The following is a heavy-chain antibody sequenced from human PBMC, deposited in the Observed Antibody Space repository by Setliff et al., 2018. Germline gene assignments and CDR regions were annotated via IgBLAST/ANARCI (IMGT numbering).Heavy chain of an antibody. Sequence: GGSLRLSCAASGFTFSSFWMAWVRQSPGRGLEWVANINQDGSGKFYVDSVKGRFTISRDNAKNSLYLQMDSLRPEDTAVYYCAKVKKQLIRGSGLDLWGQGTLVTVSS. V-gene: IGHV3-7*01. CDR1: GFTFSSFW. D-gene: IGHD3-10*01. J-gene: IGHJ5*02. CDR2: INQDGSGK. CDR3: AKVKKQLIRGSGLDL.